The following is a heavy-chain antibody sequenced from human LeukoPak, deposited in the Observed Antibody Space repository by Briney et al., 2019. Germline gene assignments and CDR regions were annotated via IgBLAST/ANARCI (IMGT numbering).Heavy chain of an antibody. CDR2: ISYDGSSK. J-gene: IGHJ4*02. V-gene: IGHV3-30-3*02. CDR3: AKRLDYDY. D-gene: IGHD4-17*01. Sequence: GGSLRLSCAASGFTFNSYAIHWVRQAPGKGLEWVAFISYDGSSKNYADSVKGRFTISRDNSKNTLYLQMNSLRAEDTAVYYCAKRLDYDYWGQGTLVTVSS. CDR1: GFTFNSYA.